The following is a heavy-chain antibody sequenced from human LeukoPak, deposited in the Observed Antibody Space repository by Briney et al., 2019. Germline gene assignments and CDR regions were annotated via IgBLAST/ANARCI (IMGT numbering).Heavy chain of an antibody. Sequence: GASVTVSCKASGYTFTGYDMHWVRQAPGQGLEWMGWINPNSGGTNYAQKFQGRVTMTRDTSISTAYMQLSRLRSDDTAVYYCARESSSPSSEDFDYWGQGTLVTVSS. J-gene: IGHJ4*02. CDR2: INPNSGGT. CDR3: ARESSSPSSEDFDY. CDR1: GYTFTGYD. D-gene: IGHD6-6*01. V-gene: IGHV1-2*02.